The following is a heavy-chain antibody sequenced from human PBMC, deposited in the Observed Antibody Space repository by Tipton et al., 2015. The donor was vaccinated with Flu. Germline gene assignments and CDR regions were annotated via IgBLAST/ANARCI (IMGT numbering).Heavy chain of an antibody. Sequence: TLSLTCTVSGGSISSGSYYWGWIRQPAGKGLEWIGRIYTSGSTGYNHSLKGRATISVDASKNQFTLELSSVTAADTAVYYCASYGTYDGSRYFQHWGQDTLVTV. CDR2: IYTSGST. V-gene: IGHV4-61*02. CDR1: GGSISSGSYY. D-gene: IGHD1-26*01. CDR3: ASYGTYDGSRYFQH. J-gene: IGHJ1*01.